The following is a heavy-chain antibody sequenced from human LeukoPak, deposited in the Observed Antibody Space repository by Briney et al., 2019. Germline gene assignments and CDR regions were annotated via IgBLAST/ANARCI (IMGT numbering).Heavy chain of an antibody. D-gene: IGHD3-16*01. CDR3: ARDDRTDYDTVGSYFDY. CDR1: AGSISSGDYY. CDR2: IYYSGST. J-gene: IGHJ4*02. Sequence: SQTLSLTCTVSAGSISSGDYYWSWIRQPPGKGLEWIGYIYYSGSTSYNPSLKSRITISVDTSKNQFSLKLSSVTAADTAVYYCARDDRTDYDTVGSYFDYWGQGTLVTVSS. V-gene: IGHV4-30-4*01.